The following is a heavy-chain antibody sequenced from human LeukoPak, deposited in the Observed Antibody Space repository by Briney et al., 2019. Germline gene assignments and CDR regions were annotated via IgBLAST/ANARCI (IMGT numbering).Heavy chain of an antibody. Sequence: PSETLSLTCTVSGDSISRTNYNWGWIRQPPGKGLEWIGSIDYSGSTYYNPSLQSRVTISLDTSKNQFSLKLSSVTAADTAVYYCARDLGFYYDSSGRGYFDYWGQGTLVTVSS. D-gene: IGHD3-22*01. V-gene: IGHV4-39*07. J-gene: IGHJ4*02. CDR2: IDYSGST. CDR3: ARDLGFYYDSSGRGYFDY. CDR1: GDSISRTNYN.